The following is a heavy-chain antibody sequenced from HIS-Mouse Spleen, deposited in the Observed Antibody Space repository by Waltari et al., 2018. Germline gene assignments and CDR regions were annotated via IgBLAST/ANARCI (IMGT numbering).Heavy chain of an antibody. Sequence: QVQLVESGGGVVQPGRSLRLSCAASGFTLRSYGMHLVRQAPGKGLEWVAVISYDGSNKYYADSVKGRFTISRDNSKNTLYLQMNSLRAEDTAVYYCAKDRGSPLYFDYWGQGTLVTVSS. D-gene: IGHD1-26*01. CDR2: ISYDGSNK. CDR3: AKDRGSPLYFDY. V-gene: IGHV3-30*18. J-gene: IGHJ4*02. CDR1: GFTLRSYG.